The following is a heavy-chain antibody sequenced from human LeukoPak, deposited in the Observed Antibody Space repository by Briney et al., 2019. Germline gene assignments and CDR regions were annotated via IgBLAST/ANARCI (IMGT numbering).Heavy chain of an antibody. V-gene: IGHV1-3*01. J-gene: IGHJ4*02. CDR2: INAGNGNT. Sequence: GASVKVSCKASGYTFTNYAMHWVRQAPGQRLEWMGWINAGNGNTKYSQKFQGRVTITRDTSASTDYMELSSLRSEDTAVYYCARESVAGPFDYWGQGTLVTVSS. CDR3: ARESVAGPFDY. D-gene: IGHD6-19*01. CDR1: GYTFTNYA.